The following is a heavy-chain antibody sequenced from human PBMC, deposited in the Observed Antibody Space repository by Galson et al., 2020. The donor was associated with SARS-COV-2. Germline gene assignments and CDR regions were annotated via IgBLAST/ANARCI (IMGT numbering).Heavy chain of an antibody. V-gene: IGHV1-18*01. CDR1: GFTFSSYG. J-gene: IGHJ4*02. D-gene: IGHD5-12*01. CDR3: ARALSGYNNGHFDY. CDR2: ISAYNGET. Sequence: ASVKVSCEASGFTFSSYGISWVRQAPGQGLEWMGWISAYNGETKYALKFQGRVTMTTETPTNTAYLDLRGLRSDDTAVYYCARALSGYNNGHFDYWGQGTLVTVSS.